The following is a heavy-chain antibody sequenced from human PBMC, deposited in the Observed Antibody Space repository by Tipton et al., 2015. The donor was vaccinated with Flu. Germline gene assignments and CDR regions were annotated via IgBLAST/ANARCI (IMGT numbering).Heavy chain of an antibody. J-gene: IGHJ4*02. D-gene: IGHD6-13*01. V-gene: IGHV4-30-2*01. CDR2: FSHTGTT. Sequence: TLSLTCTVSGGSVSNSGYSWSWIRQPPGKGLEWIGHFSHTGTTYYNPSLKSRVTISVDGSNNQLSLKLSSVTAADTAVYYCARDRWEYSRGFDSWGQGTLVTVSP. CDR3: ARDRWEYSRGFDS. CDR1: GGSVSNSGYS.